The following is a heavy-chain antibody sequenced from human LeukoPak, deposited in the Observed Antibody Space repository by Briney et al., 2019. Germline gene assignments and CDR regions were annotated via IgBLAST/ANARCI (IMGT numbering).Heavy chain of an antibody. J-gene: IGHJ5*02. CDR1: GGSISSYY. V-gene: IGHV4-59*01. Sequence: PSETLSLTCTVSGGSISSYYWSWIRQPPGKGLEWIGYIYYSGSTNYNPSLKSRVTISVDTSKNQFSPKLSSVTAADTAVYYCARGGYDFWSGSKNWFDPWGQGTLVTVSS. D-gene: IGHD3-3*01. CDR2: IYYSGST. CDR3: ARGGYDFWSGSKNWFDP.